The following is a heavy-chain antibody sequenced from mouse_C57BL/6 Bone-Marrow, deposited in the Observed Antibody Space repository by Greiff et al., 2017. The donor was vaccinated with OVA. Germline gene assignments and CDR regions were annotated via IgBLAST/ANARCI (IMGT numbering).Heavy chain of an antibody. V-gene: IGHV5-17*01. CDR2: ISSGSSTI. J-gene: IGHJ2*01. Sequence: DVKLVESGGGLVKPGGSLKLSCAASGFTFSDYGMHWVRQAPEKGLEWVAYISSGSSTIYYADTVKGRFTISRDNAKNTLYLQMTSLRSEDTAMYYCARRTLGDYWGQGTTLTVSS. CDR3: ARRTLGDY. D-gene: IGHD3-1*01. CDR1: GFTFSDYG.